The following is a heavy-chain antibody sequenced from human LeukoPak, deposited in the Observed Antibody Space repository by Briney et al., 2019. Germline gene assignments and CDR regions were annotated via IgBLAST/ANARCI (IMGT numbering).Heavy chain of an antibody. J-gene: IGHJ4*02. CDR1: GFTVSSNY. Sequence: PGGSLILSCAAYGFTVSSNYMSWVRQATGKGEEWDSVIYSGGSTYYADSVKGPFTISRDNSKNTLYLQMNSLRAEDTAVYYCARDILRLGELSFDYWGQGTLVTVSS. CDR2: IYSGGST. D-gene: IGHD3-16*02. V-gene: IGHV3-66*02. CDR3: ARDILRLGELSFDY.